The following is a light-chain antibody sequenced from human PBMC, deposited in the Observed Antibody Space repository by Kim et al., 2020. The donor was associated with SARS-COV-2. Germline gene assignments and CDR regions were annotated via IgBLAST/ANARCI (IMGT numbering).Light chain of an antibody. V-gene: IGLV3-1*01. Sequence: SVSAGQTASITCSGDKLGDKYACWYQQKAGQSPVLVIYQDSKPPSGIPERFSGSNSGNTATLTISGTQAMDEACYYCQAWDSSTAVFGGGTQLTVL. CDR3: QAWDSSTAV. CDR1: KLGDKY. J-gene: IGLJ2*01. CDR2: QDS.